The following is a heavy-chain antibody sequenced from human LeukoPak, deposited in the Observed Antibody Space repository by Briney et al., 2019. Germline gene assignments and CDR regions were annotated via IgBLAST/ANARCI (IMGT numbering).Heavy chain of an antibody. J-gene: IGHJ5*02. CDR3: ARDLDCSSTSCYSEP. CDR2: IIPIFGTA. D-gene: IGHD2-2*01. Sequence: GASVKVSCKASGYTFTGYYMHWVRQAPGQGLEWMGGIIPIFGTANYAQKFQGRVTITADESTSTAYMELSSLRSEDTAVYYCARDLDCSSTSCYSEPWGQGTLVTVSS. V-gene: IGHV1-69*13. CDR1: GYTFTGYY.